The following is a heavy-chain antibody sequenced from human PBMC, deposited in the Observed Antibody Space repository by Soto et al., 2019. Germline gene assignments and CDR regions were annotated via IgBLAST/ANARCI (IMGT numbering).Heavy chain of an antibody. Sequence: QVRLVQSGAEVQKPGASVKVSCKAPRDFFKEHDYLHWLREAPGQGLEWTGWIRPWNGDATHAQKFQGRPTLDRDMSIDSMYFDLTSLTSDETAVYYCVRVSPGWNFDYWGQGTLLTVSS. CDR2: IRPWNGDA. CDR1: RDFFKEHDY. J-gene: IGHJ4*02. D-gene: IGHD6-19*01. V-gene: IGHV1-2*02. CDR3: VRVSPGWNFDY.